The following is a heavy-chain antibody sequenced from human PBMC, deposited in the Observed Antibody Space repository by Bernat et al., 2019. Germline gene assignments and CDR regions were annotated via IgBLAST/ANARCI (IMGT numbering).Heavy chain of an antibody. V-gene: IGHV4-31*03. J-gene: IGHJ5*02. Sequence: QVQLQESGPGLVKPSQTLSLTCTVSGGSISSGGYYWSWIRQHPGKGLEWIGYIYYSGSTYYNPSLKSRVTISVDKSKNQFSLKLSSVTAADTAVYYCAREKKYYDSSGDWFDPWGQGTLVTVSS. D-gene: IGHD3-22*01. CDR3: AREKKYYDSSGDWFDP. CDR1: GGSISSGGYY. CDR2: IYYSGST.